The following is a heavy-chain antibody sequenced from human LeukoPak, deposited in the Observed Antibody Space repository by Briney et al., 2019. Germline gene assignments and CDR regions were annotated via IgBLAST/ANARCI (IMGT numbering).Heavy chain of an antibody. CDR1: GGSISSTNW. V-gene: IGHV4-4*02. J-gene: IGHJ4*02. CDR3: ARERPVAGSDN. CDR2: ISHSGST. D-gene: IGHD6-19*01. Sequence: SETLSLTCSVCGGSISSTNWWSWVRQPPGKGLEWIGEISHSGSTNYNPSLKSRVTISVDKSKNQFSLKLSSVTAADTAVYYCARERPVAGSDNWGQGTLVTVSS.